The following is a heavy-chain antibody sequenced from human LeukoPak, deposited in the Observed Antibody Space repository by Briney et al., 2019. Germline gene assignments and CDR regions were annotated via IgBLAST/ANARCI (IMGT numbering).Heavy chain of an antibody. CDR2: IYYSGST. V-gene: IGHV4-59*08. J-gene: IGHJ5*02. CDR1: GGSISSYY. D-gene: IGHD3-10*01. Sequence: PSETLSLTCTVSGGSISSYYWSWIRQPPGKGLEWIGYIYYSGSTNYNPSLKSRVTISVDTSKNQFSLKLSSVTAADTAVYYCARHYYGSGSYYIGWFDPWGQGTLVTVSS. CDR3: ARHYYGSGSYYIGWFDP.